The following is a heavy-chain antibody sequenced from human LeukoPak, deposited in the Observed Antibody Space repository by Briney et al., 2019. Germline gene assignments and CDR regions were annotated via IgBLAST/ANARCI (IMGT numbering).Heavy chain of an antibody. CDR2: ITPIFGTP. D-gene: IGHD4-23*01. J-gene: IGHJ4*02. CDR1: GDTFSSYG. Sequence: ASVKVSCKASGDTFSSYGISWVRQAPGQGLEWIGGITPIFGTPNYAQKFQGRVTITADESTRTAYMELRSLRSEDTAVYYCARGWLAETIMVTPYNYWGQGTLVTVSS. V-gene: IGHV1-69*13. CDR3: ARGWLAETIMVTPYNY.